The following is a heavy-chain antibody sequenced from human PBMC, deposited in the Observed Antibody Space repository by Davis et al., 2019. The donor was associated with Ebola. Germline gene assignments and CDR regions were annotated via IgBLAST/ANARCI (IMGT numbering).Heavy chain of an antibody. D-gene: IGHD6-13*01. Sequence: GESLKISCAASGFTFSSYSMNWVRQAPGKGLEWLSYISNSGRNIYYADSVRGRFTISRDNARNSLYLQMDSLRDEDTAVYYCARGGSAAAAYYYGMDVWGQGTTVTVSS. CDR1: GFTFSSYS. CDR3: ARGGSAAAAYYYGMDV. J-gene: IGHJ6*02. V-gene: IGHV3-48*02. CDR2: ISNSGRNI.